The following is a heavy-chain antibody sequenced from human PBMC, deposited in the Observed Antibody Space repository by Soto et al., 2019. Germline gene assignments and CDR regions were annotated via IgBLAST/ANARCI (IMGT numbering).Heavy chain of an antibody. CDR3: ARDSLTGDRRGKWTIYFDY. V-gene: IGHV6-1*01. Sequence: KQSQTPSLTCAISGDSVSSNSAAWNWIRQSPSRGLEWLGRTYYRSKWHNDYAVSVKSRITINPDTSKNQFSLQLNSVTPEDTAVYYCARDSLTGDRRGKWTIYFDYWGQGTLVTVSS. CDR2: TYYRSKWHN. D-gene: IGHD7-27*01. CDR1: GDSVSSNSAA. J-gene: IGHJ4*02.